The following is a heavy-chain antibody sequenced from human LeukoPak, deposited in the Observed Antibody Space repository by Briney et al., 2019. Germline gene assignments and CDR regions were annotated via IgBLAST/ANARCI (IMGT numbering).Heavy chain of an antibody. J-gene: IGHJ4*02. CDR2: IYTSGST. CDR3: VTYHGDHYPDDY. Sequence: SETLSLTCTVSGGSISSYYWSWIRQPAGKGLGWIGRIYTSGSTNYNPSLKSRVTMSVDKSKNQFSLKLSSVTAADTAVYYCVTYHGDHYPDDYWGQGTLVTVSS. V-gene: IGHV4-4*07. CDR1: GGSISSYY. D-gene: IGHD4-17*01.